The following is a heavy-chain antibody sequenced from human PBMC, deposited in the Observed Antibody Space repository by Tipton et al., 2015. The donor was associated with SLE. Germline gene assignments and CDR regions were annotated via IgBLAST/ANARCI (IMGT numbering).Heavy chain of an antibody. D-gene: IGHD2-2*01. J-gene: IGHJ4*02. V-gene: IGHV4-59*08. CDR2: VYYSGGT. Sequence: TLSLTCSVSSGSMSNYYWSWIRQTPGKGLEWIGYVYYSGGTNYTPSLKGRVTISIDTPKNQFSLKLSPVTAADTAIYYCARHMRYQWNYFDYWGQGTLVTVSS. CDR1: SGSMSNYY. CDR3: ARHMRYQWNYFDY.